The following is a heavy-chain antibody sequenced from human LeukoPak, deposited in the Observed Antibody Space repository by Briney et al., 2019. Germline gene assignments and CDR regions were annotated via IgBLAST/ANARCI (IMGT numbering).Heavy chain of an antibody. CDR2: INPNSGGT. Sequence: ASVKVSCKASGYIFTGYYMHWVRQAPGQGLEWMGWINPNSGGTNYAQKFQGRVTMTRDTSITTAYIELSRLRSDDTAVYYCATLAVFHTQGIDSWGQGTLITVPS. V-gene: IGHV1-2*02. D-gene: IGHD2-15*01. CDR3: ATLAVFHTQGIDS. CDR1: GYIFTGYY. J-gene: IGHJ4*02.